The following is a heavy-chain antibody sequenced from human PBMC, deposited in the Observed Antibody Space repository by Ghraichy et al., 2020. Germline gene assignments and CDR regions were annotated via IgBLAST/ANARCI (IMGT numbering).Heavy chain of an antibody. CDR2: INHSGST. CDR1: GGSFSGYY. Sequence: ESLNISCAVYGGSFSGYYWSWIRQPPGKGLEWIGEINHSGSTNYNPSLKSRVTISVDTSKNQFSLKLSSVTAADTAVYYCARTSYDSSGWVYWYFDLWGRGTLVTVSS. J-gene: IGHJ2*01. D-gene: IGHD3-22*01. CDR3: ARTSYDSSGWVYWYFDL. V-gene: IGHV4-34*01.